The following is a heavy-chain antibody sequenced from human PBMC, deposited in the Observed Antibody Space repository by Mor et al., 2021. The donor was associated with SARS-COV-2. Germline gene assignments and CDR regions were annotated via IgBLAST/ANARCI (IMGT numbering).Heavy chain of an antibody. CDR3: ASTYDSSEWYFDL. Sequence: GIIPIFGTANYAQKFQGRVTITADKSTSTAYMELSSLRSEDTAVYYCASTYDSSEWYFDLWGRGTLVTVSS. CDR2: IIPIFGTA. D-gene: IGHD3-22*01. J-gene: IGHJ2*01. V-gene: IGHV1-69*06.